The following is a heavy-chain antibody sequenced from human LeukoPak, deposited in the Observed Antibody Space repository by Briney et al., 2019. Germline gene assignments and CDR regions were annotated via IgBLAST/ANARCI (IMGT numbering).Heavy chain of an antibody. CDR3: ARAQTDYGDYAIYAFDI. CDR2: INHSGST. D-gene: IGHD4-17*01. Sequence: SETLSLTCTVSGGSISSHYWSWIRQPPGKGLEWIGEINHSGSTNYNPSLKSRVTISVDKSKNQFSLKLSSVTAADTAVYYCARAQTDYGDYAIYAFDIWGQGTMVTVSS. V-gene: IGHV4-34*01. CDR1: GGSISSHY. J-gene: IGHJ3*02.